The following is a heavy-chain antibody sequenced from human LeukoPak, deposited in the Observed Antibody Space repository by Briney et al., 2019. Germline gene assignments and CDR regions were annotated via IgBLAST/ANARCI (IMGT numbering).Heavy chain of an antibody. CDR3: ARSLAWFSWFDP. V-gene: IGHV3-23*01. CDR1: GFTFSSYA. Sequence: PGGSLRLSCAASGFTFSSYAMSWVRQAPGKGLEWVSAISGGGGSTYYADSVKGRFTISRDNSKNTLYLQMNSLRAEDTAVYYCARSLAWFSWFDPWGQGTLVTVSS. CDR2: ISGGGGST. D-gene: IGHD3-3*01. J-gene: IGHJ5*02.